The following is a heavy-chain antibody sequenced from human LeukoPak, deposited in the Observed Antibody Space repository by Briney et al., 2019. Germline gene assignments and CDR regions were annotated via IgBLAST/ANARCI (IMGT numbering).Heavy chain of an antibody. Sequence: GGSLRLSCAASGFTFSTSAIHWARQAPGKGLEWVAVISNDGSNTYYADSVKGRFTVSRDNSKNTLYLQMNSLRPEDTALYYCARARVTLTTYFEYWGQGTLVSVSS. V-gene: IGHV3-30*04. D-gene: IGHD2-21*02. CDR3: ARARVTLTTYFEY. J-gene: IGHJ4*02. CDR2: ISNDGSNT. CDR1: GFTFSTSA.